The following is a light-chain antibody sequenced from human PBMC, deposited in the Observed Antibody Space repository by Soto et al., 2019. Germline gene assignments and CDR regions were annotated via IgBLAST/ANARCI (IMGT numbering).Light chain of an antibody. CDR1: SSDIGAYNY. V-gene: IGLV2-14*01. CDR2: EVS. Sequence: QSVLTQPASVSGSPGQSITISCTGSSSDIGAYNYVSWFQQYPGKAPKLIISEVSNRPSGVSNRFSGSKSGTAASLTISGLQTEDVADYFCFSFTTDWTHVFGTGTKLTVL. CDR3: FSFTTDWTHV. J-gene: IGLJ1*01.